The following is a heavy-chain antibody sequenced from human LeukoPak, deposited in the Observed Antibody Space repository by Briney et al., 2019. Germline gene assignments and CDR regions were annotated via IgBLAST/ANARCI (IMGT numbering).Heavy chain of an antibody. CDR2: IYSGGST. V-gene: IGHV3-53*01. CDR1: GFSVSSNH. J-gene: IGHJ4*02. Sequence: GGSLRLSCTASGFSVSSNHMSWVRQAPGKGLEWVSVIYSGGSTNYADSVKGRFTNSRDNSKNTLYLQMNSLRVEDTAVYYCARDFGIAAAGTVNWGQGTLVSVST. CDR3: ARDFGIAAAGTVN. D-gene: IGHD6-13*01.